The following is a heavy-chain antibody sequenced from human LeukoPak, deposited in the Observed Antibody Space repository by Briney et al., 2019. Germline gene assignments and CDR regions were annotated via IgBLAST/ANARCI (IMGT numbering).Heavy chain of an antibody. CDR1: GYSFANHW. J-gene: IGHJ4*02. D-gene: IGHD1-26*01. CDR3: ARRAAGSTFDY. V-gene: IGHV5-51*01. CDR2: IFPGDSDT. Sequence: GESLKISCEGSGYSFANHWIGWVRQMPGKGLEWMGIIFPGDSDTRYSPSFQGQVTISADKSISTAYLQWSSLKASDSAMYYCARRAAGSTFDYWGQGTLVTVSS.